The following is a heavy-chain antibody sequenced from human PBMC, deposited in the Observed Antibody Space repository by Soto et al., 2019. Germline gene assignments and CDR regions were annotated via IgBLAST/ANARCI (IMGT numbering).Heavy chain of an antibody. D-gene: IGHD2-2*01. CDR1: GFTFSSYA. CDR3: AKRVVGVVVPAALNNWFDP. CDR2: ISGSGGST. V-gene: IGHV3-23*01. J-gene: IGHJ5*02. Sequence: PGGSLRLSCAASGFTFSSYAMSWVRQAPGKGLEWVSAISGSGGSTYYADSVKGRFTISRDNSKNTLYLQMNSLRAEDTAVYYCAKRVVGVVVPAALNNWFDPWGQGTLVTVSS.